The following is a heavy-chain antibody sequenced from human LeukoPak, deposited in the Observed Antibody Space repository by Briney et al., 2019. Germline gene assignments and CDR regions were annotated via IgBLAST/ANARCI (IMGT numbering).Heavy chain of an antibody. CDR2: IIPIFGTA. CDR3: AKNLWFGELEEPHYFDY. Sequence: SVKVSCKASGGTFSSYAISWVRQAPGQGLEWMGGIIPIFGTANYAQKFQGRVTITADKSTSTAYMELSSLRSEDTAVYYCAKNLWFGELEEPHYFDYWGQGTLVTVSS. D-gene: IGHD3-10*01. V-gene: IGHV1-69*06. J-gene: IGHJ4*02. CDR1: GGTFSSYA.